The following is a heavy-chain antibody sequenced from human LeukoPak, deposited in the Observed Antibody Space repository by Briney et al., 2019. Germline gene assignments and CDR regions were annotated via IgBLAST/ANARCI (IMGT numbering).Heavy chain of an antibody. CDR1: GGSFSGYY. CDR3: ARGFKLAAAGKDGRRYITAVSGFDP. CDR2: INHSGST. V-gene: IGHV4-34*01. D-gene: IGHD6-13*01. J-gene: IGHJ5*02. Sequence: SETLSLTCAVYGGSFSGYYWSWIGQPQGKGLEWIGEINHSGSTNYNPSLKSRVTISVDTSKNQFSLKLSSVTAADTAVYYCARGFKLAAAGKDGRRYITAVSGFDPWGQGTLVTVSS.